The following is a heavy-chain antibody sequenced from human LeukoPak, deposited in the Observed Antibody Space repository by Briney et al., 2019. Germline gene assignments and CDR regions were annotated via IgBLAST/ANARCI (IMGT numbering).Heavy chain of an antibody. D-gene: IGHD2-2*01. Sequence: AXVKVSCKASGYTFTGYYMHWVRQAPGQGLEWMGRINPNSGGTNYAQKFQGRVTMTRDTSIRTAYMELSRLRSDDTAVYYCARGDIVVVPAAMLYDFWSGYSYWGQGTLVTVSS. CDR3: ARGDIVVVPAAMLYDFWSGYSY. J-gene: IGHJ4*02. CDR1: GYTFTGYY. V-gene: IGHV1-2*06. CDR2: INPNSGGT.